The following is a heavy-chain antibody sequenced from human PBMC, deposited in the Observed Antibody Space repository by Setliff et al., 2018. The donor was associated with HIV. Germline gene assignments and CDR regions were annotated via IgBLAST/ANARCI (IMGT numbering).Heavy chain of an antibody. CDR2: ISYDSRFI. CDR3: AMGGSNTWYSS. J-gene: IGHJ5*02. CDR1: GFTFSNYN. V-gene: IGHV3-21*06. D-gene: IGHD6-13*01. Sequence: PGGSLRLSCAASGFTFSNYNMNWVRQAPGKGLEWVSSISYDSRFIYHADSMKGRFTISRDNAKNTLYLQMNGLRADDTAVYYCAMGGSNTWYSSWGQGALVTVSS.